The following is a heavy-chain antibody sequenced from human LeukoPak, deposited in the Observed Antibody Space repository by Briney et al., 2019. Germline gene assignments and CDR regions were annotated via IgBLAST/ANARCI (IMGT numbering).Heavy chain of an antibody. J-gene: IGHJ3*02. V-gene: IGHV3-15*01. CDR2: IRSKTDGGTT. CDR3: ARPHLGYSSVDAFDI. Sequence: GGSLRLSCAASGFTFRDAWMTWVRQAPGKGLEWVGRIRSKTDGGTTDYAVSVQGRFTISRDNSKNTLYLQMNSLRAEDTAVYYCARPHLGYSSVDAFDIWGQGTMVTVSS. D-gene: IGHD6-19*01. CDR1: GFTFRDAW.